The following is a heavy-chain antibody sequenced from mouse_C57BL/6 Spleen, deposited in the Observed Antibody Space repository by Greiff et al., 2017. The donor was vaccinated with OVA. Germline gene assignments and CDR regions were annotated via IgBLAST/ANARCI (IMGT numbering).Heavy chain of an antibody. Sequence: EVQLQQSGPELVKPGASVKISCKASGYTFTDYYMNWVKQSHGKSLEWIGDINPNNGGTSYNQKFKGKATLTVDKSSSTAYMELRSLTSEDSAVYYCARSGDDGFDYWGQGTTLTVSS. CDR2: INPNNGGT. J-gene: IGHJ2*01. CDR1: GYTFTDYY. CDR3: ARSGDDGFDY. D-gene: IGHD2-12*01. V-gene: IGHV1-26*01.